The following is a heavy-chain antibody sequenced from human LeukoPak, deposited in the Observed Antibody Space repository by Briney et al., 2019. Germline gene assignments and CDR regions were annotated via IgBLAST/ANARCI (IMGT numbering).Heavy chain of an antibody. D-gene: IGHD7-27*01. V-gene: IGHV3-33*01. Sequence: GGSLRLSCAAPGFTFSSYGMHWVRQAPGKGLEWVAVIWYDGSNKYYADSVKGRFTISRDNSKNTLYLQMNSLRAEDTAAYYCATDMGNGEVDYWGQGTLVTVSS. CDR1: GFTFSSYG. CDR2: IWYDGSNK. J-gene: IGHJ4*02. CDR3: ATDMGNGEVDY.